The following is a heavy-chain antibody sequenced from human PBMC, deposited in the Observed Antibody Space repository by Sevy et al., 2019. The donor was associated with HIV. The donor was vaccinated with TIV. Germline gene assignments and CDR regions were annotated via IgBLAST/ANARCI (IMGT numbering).Heavy chain of an antibody. D-gene: IGHD1-26*01. V-gene: IGHV1-8*01. Sequence: ASVKVSCKASGYTFTSYDINWVRQATGQGLEWMGWMNPNSGNTGYAQKFQGRVTMTRNTSISTAYMELSSLRSEDTAVYYCARGLKRVQVGAPFFVYWGQGTLVTVSS. CDR3: ARGLKRVQVGAPFFVY. J-gene: IGHJ4*02. CDR2: MNPNSGNT. CDR1: GYTFTSYD.